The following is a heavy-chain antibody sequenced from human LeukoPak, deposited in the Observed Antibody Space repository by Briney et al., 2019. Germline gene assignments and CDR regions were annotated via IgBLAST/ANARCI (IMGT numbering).Heavy chain of an antibody. Sequence: GGSLRLSCAASGFSFSSTLMTWVRQAPGKGLERVANINKDGSEKYYVDSVKGRFTISRDNAKNSLYLQMNSLRAEDTAVYYCARDQGWQQFDYWGQGTLVTVSS. D-gene: IGHD4-23*01. CDR2: INKDGSEK. J-gene: IGHJ4*02. V-gene: IGHV3-7*05. CDR3: ARDQGWQQFDY. CDR1: GFSFSSTL.